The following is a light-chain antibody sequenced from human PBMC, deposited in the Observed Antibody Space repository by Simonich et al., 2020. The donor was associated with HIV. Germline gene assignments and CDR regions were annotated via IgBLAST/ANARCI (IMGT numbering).Light chain of an antibody. CDR3: QSYDSNNHWV. CDR1: SGSIASNY. CDR2: DAN. V-gene: IGLV6-57*03. Sequence: NFMLTQHHSVSESPGKTVTISCTRSSGSIASNYVQWYQQRPGSGPTPVIYDANQRPSGVPDRFSGSSDSSSNSASLTISGLKTEDEADYFCQSYDSNNHWVFGGGTKLTVL. J-gene: IGLJ3*02.